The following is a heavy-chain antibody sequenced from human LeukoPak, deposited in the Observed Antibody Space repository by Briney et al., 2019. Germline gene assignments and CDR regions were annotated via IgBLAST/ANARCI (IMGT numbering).Heavy chain of an antibody. CDR2: ISGSGGSI. J-gene: IGHJ5*02. CDR1: GFTFSSYA. Sequence: PGGSLRLSCAASGFTFSSYAMSWVRQAPGKGLEWVSAISGSGGSIYYADSVKGRFTISRDNSKNTLYLQMNSLRAEDTAVYYCAKDLSPYYYDSSGYLPDPWGQGTLVTVSS. D-gene: IGHD3-22*01. CDR3: AKDLSPYYYDSSGYLPDP. V-gene: IGHV3-23*01.